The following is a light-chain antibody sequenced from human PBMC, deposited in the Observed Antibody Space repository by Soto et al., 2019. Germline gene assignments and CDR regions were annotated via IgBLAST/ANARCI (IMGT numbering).Light chain of an antibody. CDR1: QNINIW. CDR2: KAS. CDR3: QQYNSYSRT. V-gene: IGKV1-5*03. Sequence: DIQMTQSPSTLSASVGDRVTITCRASQNINIWLAWYQQKPGKPPKLLIYKASSLESGVPPRFSGNGSGTEFTLTISSLQPDDFATYYCQQYNSYSRTFGQGTKVEIK. J-gene: IGKJ1*01.